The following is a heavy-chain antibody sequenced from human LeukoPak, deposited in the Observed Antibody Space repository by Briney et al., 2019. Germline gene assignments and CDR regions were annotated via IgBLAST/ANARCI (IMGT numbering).Heavy chain of an antibody. J-gene: IGHJ5*02. CDR3: ARDPVRLSGRAAAGTRWFDP. CDR1: GYTFTSYG. D-gene: IGHD6-13*01. V-gene: IGHV1-18*01. CDR2: ISAYNGNT. Sequence: GASVKVSCKASGYTFTSYGISWVRQAPGQGLEWMGWISAYNGNTNYAQKLQGRVTMTTDTSTSTAYMELRSLRSDDTAVYYCARDPVRLSGRAAAGTRWFDPWGQGTLVTVSS.